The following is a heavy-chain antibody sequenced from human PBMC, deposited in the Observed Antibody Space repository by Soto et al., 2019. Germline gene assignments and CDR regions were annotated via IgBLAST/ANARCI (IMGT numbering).Heavy chain of an antibody. CDR3: ARDSRRGYYLDY. D-gene: IGHD3-22*01. CDR2: IYHSGGT. CDR1: GDSISSGGYS. Sequence: QLQLQESGSGLVKPSQTLSLTCAVSGDSISSGGYSWNWIRQPPGKGLEWIGYIYHSGGTDYNPSLKRRVTITVDSSNNQFSLKLSSVTAADTAVYYCARDSRRGYYLDYWGQGTLVTVSS. V-gene: IGHV4-30-2*01. J-gene: IGHJ4*02.